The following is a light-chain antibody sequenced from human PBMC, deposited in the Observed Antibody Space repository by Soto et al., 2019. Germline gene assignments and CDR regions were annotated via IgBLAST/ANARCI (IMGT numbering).Light chain of an antibody. J-gene: IGLJ1*01. CDR1: SSDVGGYNY. Sequence: QSALTQPASVSGSPGQSITISCTGTSSDVGGYNYVSWYQQHPGKAPKLMIYEVSNRPSGVSNRFSGSKSGNTASLTISGLHAEDEADYSCSSYTSSSLHVFGTGTKVTVL. CDR3: SSYTSSSLHV. V-gene: IGLV2-14*01. CDR2: EVS.